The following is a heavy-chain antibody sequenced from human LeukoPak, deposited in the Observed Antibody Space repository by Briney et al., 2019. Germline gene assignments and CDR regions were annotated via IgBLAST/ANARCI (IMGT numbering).Heavy chain of an antibody. V-gene: IGHV3-23*01. CDR2: TTGNGVST. CDR1: GFAFNFYV. Sequence: GGSLRLSCAASGFAFNFYVITWVRQAPGKGLEWISFTTGNGVSTYYADSVKGRFSISRDNSKNTLDLQMNSLGAEDTAVYYCARGSRVPVAGGLYFHGMEVRGQGTTVTVSS. D-gene: IGHD6-19*01. J-gene: IGHJ6*02. CDR3: ARGSRVPVAGGLYFHGMEV.